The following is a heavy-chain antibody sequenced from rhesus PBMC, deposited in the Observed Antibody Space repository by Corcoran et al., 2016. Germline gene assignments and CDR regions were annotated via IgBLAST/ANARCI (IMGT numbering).Heavy chain of an antibody. Sequence: QVQLQESGPGLVKPSETLSLTCAVSGGSISSSNWWSWIRQSPGKGLELIGYIYGGSGSTSYNPSLKSRVTISTDTSKNQFSLKLSSVTAADTAVYYCARRLATVTLGYFDYWGQGVLVTVSS. J-gene: IGHJ4*01. V-gene: IGHV4S7*01. D-gene: IGHD5-36*02. CDR2: IYGGSGST. CDR1: GGSISSSNW. CDR3: ARRLATVTLGYFDY.